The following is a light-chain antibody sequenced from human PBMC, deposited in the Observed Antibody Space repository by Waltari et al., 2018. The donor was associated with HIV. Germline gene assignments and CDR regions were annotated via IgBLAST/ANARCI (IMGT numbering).Light chain of an antibody. J-gene: IGLJ3*02. V-gene: IGLV2-14*01. Sequence: QSALTQPASVSGSPGQSITISCTGTSSDIGGYKYVSWYQQQPGKAPTLMISEVSNRPSGVSNRSSGSKSGNTASLTIAGLQAEDDADYYCSSYTTSSTWVFGGGTKLTVL. CDR1: SSDIGGYKY. CDR2: EVS. CDR3: SSYTTSSTWV.